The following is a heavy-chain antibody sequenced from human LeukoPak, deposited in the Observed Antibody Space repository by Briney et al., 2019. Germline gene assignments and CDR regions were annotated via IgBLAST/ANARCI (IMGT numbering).Heavy chain of an antibody. CDR3: ARPGSWFDP. V-gene: IGHV4-30-2*01. CDR1: GASISCGGYY. CDR2: SGST. J-gene: IGHJ5*02. Sequence: SETLCLTCTVSGASISCGGYYWTWIRQPPGKGLEWIGYSGSTYHNPSLKSRVTISVDRTKNEFSLKLSSVTAADTAVYYCARPGSWFDPWGQGTLVSVSS.